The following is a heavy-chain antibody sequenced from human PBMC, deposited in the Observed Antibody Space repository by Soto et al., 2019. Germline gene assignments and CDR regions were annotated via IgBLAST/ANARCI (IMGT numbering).Heavy chain of an antibody. J-gene: IGHJ5*02. V-gene: IGHV3-48*03. CDR1: GFTFSRYE. CDR2: ISSSGSTT. CDR3: ARVYCSGGSCYTDP. Sequence: LRLSCAASGFTFSRYEMNWVRQAPGKGLEWVSYISSSGSTTYYADSVKGRFTISRDNAKNSLVLQMNSLRADDTAVYFCARVYCSGGSCYTDPWGRGTLVTVSS. D-gene: IGHD2-15*01.